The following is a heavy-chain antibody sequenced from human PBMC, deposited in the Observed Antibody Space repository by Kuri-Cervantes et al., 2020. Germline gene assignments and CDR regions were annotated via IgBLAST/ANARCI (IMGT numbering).Heavy chain of an antibody. CDR1: GGSVSSGSYY. CDR2: IYYSGST. D-gene: IGHD2-2*01. CDR3: ARGQLSPLFRRRSTARYFQH. J-gene: IGHJ1*01. Sequence: SETLSLTCTVSGGSVSSGSYYWSWIRQPPGKGLEWIGYIYYSGSTNYNPSLKSRVTISVDTSKNQFSLKLSSVTAADTAVYYCARGQLSPLFRRRSTARYFQHWGQGTLVTVSS. V-gene: IGHV4-61*01.